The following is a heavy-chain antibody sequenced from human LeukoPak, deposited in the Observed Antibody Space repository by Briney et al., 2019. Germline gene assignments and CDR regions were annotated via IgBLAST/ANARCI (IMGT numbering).Heavy chain of an antibody. D-gene: IGHD3-16*01. V-gene: IGHV3-23*01. CDR3: AKDRFGHTDQRPLAVDS. Sequence: GGSLKLSCAASGFNFNYYAMTWVRQAPGKGLEWVSGIGGSGLRTYYADSVRGRFTISRDNSRNTVTLELSSLRVEDTALYYCAKDRFGHTDQRPLAVDSWGQGTLVIVSS. J-gene: IGHJ4*02. CDR1: GFNFNYYA. CDR2: IGGSGLRT.